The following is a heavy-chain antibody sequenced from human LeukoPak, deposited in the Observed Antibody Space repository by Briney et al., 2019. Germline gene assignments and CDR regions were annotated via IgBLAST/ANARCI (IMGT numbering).Heavy chain of an antibody. CDR2: IIPIFGTA. V-gene: IGHV1-69*06. Sequence: SVKVSRKASGGTFSSYAISWVRQAPGQGLEWMGRIIPIFGTANYAQKFQGRVTITADKSTSTAYMELSSLRSEDTAVYYCARGPRGGATRYYFDYWGQGTLVTVSS. CDR3: ARGPRGGATRYYFDY. J-gene: IGHJ4*02. CDR1: GGTFSSYA. D-gene: IGHD1-26*01.